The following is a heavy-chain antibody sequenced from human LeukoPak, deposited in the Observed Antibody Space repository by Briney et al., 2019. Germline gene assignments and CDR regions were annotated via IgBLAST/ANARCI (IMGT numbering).Heavy chain of an antibody. J-gene: IGHJ4*02. CDR3: AKDSTGPSDY. CDR2: IWYDGSNK. D-gene: IGHD1-14*01. Sequence: HSGGSLRLSCAASGFTFSSYGMPWVRQAPGKGLEWVAVIWYDGSNKYYADSVKGRFTTSRDNSKNTLYLQMNSLRAEDTAVYYCAKDSTGPSDYWGQGTLVTVSS. CDR1: GFTFSSYG. V-gene: IGHV3-33*06.